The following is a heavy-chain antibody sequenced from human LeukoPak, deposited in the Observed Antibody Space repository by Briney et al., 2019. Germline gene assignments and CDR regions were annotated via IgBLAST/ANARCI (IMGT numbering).Heavy chain of an antibody. Sequence: ASVKVSCKASGYTFTGYYMHWVRQAPGQGLEWMGWINPNSGGTNYAQKFQGRVTMTRDTSISTAYMELSRLRSDDTAVYYCARAPQMWTTVTTSSTGAFDIWGQGTMVTVSS. J-gene: IGHJ3*02. CDR3: ARAPQMWTTVTTSSTGAFDI. CDR1: GYTFTGYY. V-gene: IGHV1-2*02. CDR2: INPNSGGT. D-gene: IGHD4-17*01.